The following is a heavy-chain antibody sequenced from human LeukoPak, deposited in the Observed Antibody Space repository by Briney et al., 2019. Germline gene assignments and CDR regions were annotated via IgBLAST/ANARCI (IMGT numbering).Heavy chain of an antibody. V-gene: IGHV4-39*07. CDR3: ARDNSVRDEAWWFNP. Sequence: SETLSLTCTVSGGSISTTSYFWAWIRQPPGDGLESIGSIYYSGTTYYNSSLKSRVSISVETSKNHFSLKMSSLTAADTAVYYCARDNSVRDEAWWFNPWGQGTLVTVSS. J-gene: IGHJ5*02. CDR1: GGSISTTSYF. CDR2: IYYSGTT. D-gene: IGHD5-24*01.